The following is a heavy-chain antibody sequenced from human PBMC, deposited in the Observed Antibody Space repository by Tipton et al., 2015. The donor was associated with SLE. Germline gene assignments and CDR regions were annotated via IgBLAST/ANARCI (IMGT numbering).Heavy chain of an antibody. CDR2: INTDDSVT. D-gene: IGHD2-2*01. J-gene: IGHJ4*02. V-gene: IGHV3-74*01. CDR3: ARGGSRVAMASEY. CDR1: GFSFSSYW. Sequence: GSLRLSCAASGFSFSSYWMHWVRQPPGKGLVWVSRINTDDSVTTYADSVKGRFTISRDNDKNTVYLQMNSLRAEDTAVYYCARGGSRVAMASEYWGKGTLVTVSS.